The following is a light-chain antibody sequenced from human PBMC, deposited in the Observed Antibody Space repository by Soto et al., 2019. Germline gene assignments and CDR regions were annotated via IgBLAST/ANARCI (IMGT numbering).Light chain of an antibody. V-gene: IGKV3-20*01. CDR3: QKYGSSPYT. J-gene: IGKJ2*01. CDR2: GAS. CDR1: QSVSSSY. Sequence: EIVLTQSPGTLSLSPGERATLSCRASQSVSSSYLAWYQQKPGQAPRLLIYGASSRATGIPDRFSGVGYGTDFTLTISRLETVDFAVYSCQKYGSSPYTFGQGTKLEIK.